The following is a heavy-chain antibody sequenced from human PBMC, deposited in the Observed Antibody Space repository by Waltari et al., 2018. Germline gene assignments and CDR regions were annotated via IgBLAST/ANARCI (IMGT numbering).Heavy chain of an antibody. V-gene: IGHV4-4*07. CDR2: IHSSGST. Sequence: QLQLQEAGAGVVKPPENMSLICSVAGGSISSYDGCWIRQPAGQAVEWMGRIHSSGSTTYNPPLRSRVTMSVDTSNNQFSLQLSSVTAADSAVYYCASGGAAHPFDFWGQGTLVTVSS. J-gene: IGHJ4*02. CDR1: GGSISSYD. D-gene: IGHD6-6*01. CDR3: ASGGAAHPFDF.